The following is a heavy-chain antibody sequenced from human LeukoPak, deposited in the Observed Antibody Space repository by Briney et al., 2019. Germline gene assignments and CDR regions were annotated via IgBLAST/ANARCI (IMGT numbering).Heavy chain of an antibody. CDR3: ARAQLKMTTPTPEYYYYYYGMDV. D-gene: IGHD4-11*01. CDR2: IIPIFGTA. J-gene: IGHJ6*02. V-gene: IGHV1-69*13. Sequence: ASVKVSCKASGGTFSSYAISWVRQAPGQGLEWMGGIIPIFGTANYAQKFQGRVTITADESTSTAYMELSSLRSEDTAVYYCARAQLKMTTPTPEYYYYYYGMDVWGQGTTVTVSS. CDR1: GGTFSSYA.